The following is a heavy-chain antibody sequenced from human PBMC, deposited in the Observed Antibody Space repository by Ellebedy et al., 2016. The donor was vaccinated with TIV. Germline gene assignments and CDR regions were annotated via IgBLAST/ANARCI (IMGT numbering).Heavy chain of an antibody. Sequence: AASVKVSCKASGGTFSSYAFNWVRQAPGQGLEWLGGIIPIFGTPNYAPKFQGRLKIAADGSTGAAFMELSSLRSDETAVYYCERRGGYSDDDATLFYWGQGTLVTVAS. V-gene: IGHV1-69*13. D-gene: IGHD5-12*01. CDR2: IIPIFGTP. CDR3: ERRGGYSDDDATLFY. CDR1: GGTFSSYA. J-gene: IGHJ4*02.